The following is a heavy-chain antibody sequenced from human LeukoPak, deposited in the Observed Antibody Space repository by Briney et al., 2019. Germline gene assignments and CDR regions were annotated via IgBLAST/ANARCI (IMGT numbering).Heavy chain of an antibody. V-gene: IGHV4-59*08. Sequence: SETLSLTCTVSGGSITSYYWSWLRQPPGKGLEWIGYIYYRGSTNYNPSLKSRVTISVDTSNNQFSLKLSSVTAADTAVYYCARFIASAGIDFRGQGTLVTVSS. CDR3: ARFIASAGIDF. D-gene: IGHD6-13*01. J-gene: IGHJ4*02. CDR2: IYYRGST. CDR1: GGSITSYY.